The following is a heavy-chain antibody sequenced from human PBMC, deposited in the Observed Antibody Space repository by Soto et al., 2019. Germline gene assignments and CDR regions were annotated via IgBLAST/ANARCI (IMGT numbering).Heavy chain of an antibody. V-gene: IGHV5-51*01. CDR1: GSTCSNHW. J-gene: IGHJ4*02. CDR2: IYPGDSDT. CDR3: ARKFATEFFDA. D-gene: IGHD4-17*01. Sequence: PGEPKTVWCKGSGSTCSNHWRAWVLQMPGKVLEWMGIIYPGDSDTKYSPAFQGQVAISADKSINTAYLQWTSLEASDTAMYYCARKFATEFFDAWGQGTLVTVYS.